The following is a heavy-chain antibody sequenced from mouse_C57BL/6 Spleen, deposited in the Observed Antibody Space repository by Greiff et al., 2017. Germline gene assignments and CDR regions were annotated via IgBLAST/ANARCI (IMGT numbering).Heavy chain of an antibody. CDR1: GYTFTSYW. J-gene: IGHJ3*01. Sequence: QVQLQQPGAELVKPGASVKVSCKASGYTFTSYWMHWVKQRPGQGLEWIGRIHPSDSDTNYNQKFKGTATLTVDKSSSTAYMQLSSLTSEDSAVYYCAMGSLYDWFAYWGQGTLVTVSA. CDR2: IHPSDSDT. D-gene: IGHD2-12*01. CDR3: AMGSLYDWFAY. V-gene: IGHV1-74*01.